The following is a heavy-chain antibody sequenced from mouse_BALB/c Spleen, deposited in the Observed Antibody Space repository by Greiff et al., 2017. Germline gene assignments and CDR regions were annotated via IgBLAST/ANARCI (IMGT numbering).Heavy chain of an antibody. Sequence: VQLQQSGPELVKPGASVKMSCKASGYTFTSYVMHWVKQKPGQGLEWIGYINPYNDGTKYNEKFKGKATLTSDKSSSTAYMELSSLTSEDSAVYYCAREGKNGYYPLDYWGQGTTLTVSS. CDR2: INPYNDGT. V-gene: IGHV1-14*01. CDR1: GYTFTSYV. D-gene: IGHD2-3*01. CDR3: AREGKNGYYPLDY. J-gene: IGHJ2*01.